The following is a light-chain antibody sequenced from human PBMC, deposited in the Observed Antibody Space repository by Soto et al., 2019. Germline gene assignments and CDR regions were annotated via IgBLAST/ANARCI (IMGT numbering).Light chain of an antibody. CDR1: QSISSW. V-gene: IGKV1-5*01. J-gene: IGKJ1*01. Sequence: DRVTITFRASQSISSWLAWYQHKPGQAPKLLIYDASTLASGVPSRFSGSGSGTEFTLTISSLQPDDFATYYCQQSYNTPPTFGQGTKVDIK. CDR3: QQSYNTPPT. CDR2: DAS.